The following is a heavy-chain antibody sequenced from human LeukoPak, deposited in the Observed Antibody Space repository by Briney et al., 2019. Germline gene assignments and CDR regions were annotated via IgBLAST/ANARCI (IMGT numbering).Heavy chain of an antibody. CDR2: IYYSGST. D-gene: IGHD2-15*01. Sequence: KASETLSLTCTVSGGSISSGDYYWSWIRQPPGKGLEWIGYIYYSGSTYYNPSLKSRVTISVDTSKNQFSLKLSSVTAADTAVYYCARVDCSGGSCYYFDYWGQGTLVTVSS. CDR3: ARVDCSGGSCYYFDY. CDR1: GGSISSGDYY. V-gene: IGHV4-30-4*01. J-gene: IGHJ4*02.